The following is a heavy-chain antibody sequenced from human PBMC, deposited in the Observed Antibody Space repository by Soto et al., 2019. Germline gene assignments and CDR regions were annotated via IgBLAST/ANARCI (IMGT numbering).Heavy chain of an antibody. V-gene: IGHV4-59*08. CDR1: GGSISSYF. J-gene: IGHJ6*03. CDR3: ASCRAGCYFYMDV. CDR2: IYYTGSA. D-gene: IGHD3-10*01. Sequence: QVQLQESGPGLVKPSETLSLTCTVSGGSISSYFWTWIRQPPGKGLEWIGYIYYTGSANYSPSLKSRATMSADSSKNQISLRLTSVTAADTAVYYCASCRAGCYFYMDVWGKGTTVTVSS.